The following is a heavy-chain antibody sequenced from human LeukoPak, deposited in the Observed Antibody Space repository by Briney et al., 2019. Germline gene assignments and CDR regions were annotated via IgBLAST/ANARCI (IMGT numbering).Heavy chain of an antibody. CDR3: ARPLRYSSGWPPVGY. CDR1: GYSFTSYW. J-gene: IGHJ4*02. CDR2: IYPGDSET. Sequence: PGESLKISCKGSGYSFTSYWIGWVRQMPGKGLEWMGIIYPGDSETRYSPSFQGQITISADKSIRIAYLQWRSLKASDTAMYYCARPLRYSSGWPPVGYWGQGTLVTVSS. D-gene: IGHD6-19*01. V-gene: IGHV5-51*01.